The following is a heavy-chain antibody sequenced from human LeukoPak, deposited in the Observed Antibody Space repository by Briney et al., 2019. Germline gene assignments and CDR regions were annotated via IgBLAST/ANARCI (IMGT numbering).Heavy chain of an antibody. Sequence: RGSLRLSCAASGFTFSSYGMHWVRQAPGKGLEWVAVISYDGSNKYYADSVKGRFTISRDNSKNTLYLQMNSLRAEDTAVYYCAKNVVVVPAAQNYYYYGMDVWGQGTTVTVSS. D-gene: IGHD2-2*01. J-gene: IGHJ6*02. V-gene: IGHV3-30*18. CDR2: ISYDGSNK. CDR1: GFTFSSYG. CDR3: AKNVVVVPAAQNYYYYGMDV.